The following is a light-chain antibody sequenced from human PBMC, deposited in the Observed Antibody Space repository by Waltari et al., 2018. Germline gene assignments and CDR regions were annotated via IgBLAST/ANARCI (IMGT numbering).Light chain of an antibody. CDR3: QAWDDTTAWV. CDR1: NMSHKY. J-gene: IGLJ3*02. CDR2: EDD. V-gene: IGLV3-1*01. Sequence: SYKLTQTPSLASSPGQPASISCSAHNMSHKYVCWYQQKTGQSPELVTYEDDKRPSGSPERFSGSNSGDTATLTISGTQPMDEADYYCQAWDDTTAWVFGGGTKLTVL.